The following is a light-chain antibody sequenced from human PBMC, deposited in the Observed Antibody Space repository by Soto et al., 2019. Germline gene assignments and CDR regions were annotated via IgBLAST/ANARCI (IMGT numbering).Light chain of an antibody. CDR2: KAS. CDR3: QKYNTAPYT. J-gene: IGKJ5*01. Sequence: DIQMTQSPSTLSASVRDRVTITCRASQTISSWLAWFQQRPGRAPKFLIYKASSLKNGVPPRFSGSGSGTHFTLTISSLQPEDAATYYCQKYNTAPYTFGQGTRLEIK. CDR1: QTISSW. V-gene: IGKV1-5*03.